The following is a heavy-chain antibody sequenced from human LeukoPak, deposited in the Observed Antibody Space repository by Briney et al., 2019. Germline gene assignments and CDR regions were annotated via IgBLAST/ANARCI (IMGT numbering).Heavy chain of an antibody. CDR1: GFTVSSNY. CDR2: IYSGGNT. V-gene: IGHV3-53*01. CDR3: VSHSDTLTSYSFDY. J-gene: IGHJ4*02. Sequence: GGSLRLSCAASGFTVSSNYMSWVPQAPGKGLGWGSIIYSGGNTYYADSVKGRFTISRDNSKNTLSLQMNSLRAEDTAVYYCVSHSDTLTSYSFDYWGQGTLVTVSS. D-gene: IGHD3-9*01.